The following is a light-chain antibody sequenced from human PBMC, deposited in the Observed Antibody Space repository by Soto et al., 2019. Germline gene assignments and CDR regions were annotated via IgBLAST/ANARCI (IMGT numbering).Light chain of an antibody. V-gene: IGLV2-14*01. J-gene: IGLJ3*02. CDR3: SSFTSSSTWV. CDR2: EVS. CDR1: SSDVDGYNY. Sequence: QSALTQPASVSGSPGQSITISCTGTSSDVDGYNYVSWYQHHPGKAPKLMIYEVSNRPSGVSNRFSGSKSGNTASLTISGLQAEDEADYYCSSFTSSSTWVFGGGTTLTVL.